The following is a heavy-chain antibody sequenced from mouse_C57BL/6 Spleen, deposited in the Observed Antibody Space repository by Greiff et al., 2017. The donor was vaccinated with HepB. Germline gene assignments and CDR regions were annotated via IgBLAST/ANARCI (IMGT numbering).Heavy chain of an antibody. Sequence: QVQLQQPGAELVMPGASVKLSCKASGYTFTSYWMHWVKQRPGQGLEWIGEIDPSDSYTNYNQKFKGKSTLTVDKSSSTAYMQLSSLTSEDSAVYYCARRTVVATNWYFDVWGTGTTVTVSS. V-gene: IGHV1-69*01. D-gene: IGHD1-1*01. CDR2: IDPSDSYT. CDR1: GYTFTSYW. CDR3: ARRTVVATNWYFDV. J-gene: IGHJ1*03.